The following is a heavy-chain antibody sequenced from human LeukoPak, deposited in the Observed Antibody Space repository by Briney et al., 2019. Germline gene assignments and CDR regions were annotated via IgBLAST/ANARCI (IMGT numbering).Heavy chain of an antibody. CDR1: GGTFNSYA. CDR2: IMPLFGTA. CDR3: ASGSLGDGYGVGDYYQYMDV. Sequence: SVKVSCKASGGTFNSYAISWVRQAPGQGLEWMGGIMPLFGTANYAQEFQGRVTFTTDESASTDYMEVSSLRSEDTAVYYCASGSLGDGYGVGDYYQYMDVWGKGTTVTVSS. D-gene: IGHD5-24*01. J-gene: IGHJ6*03. V-gene: IGHV1-69*05.